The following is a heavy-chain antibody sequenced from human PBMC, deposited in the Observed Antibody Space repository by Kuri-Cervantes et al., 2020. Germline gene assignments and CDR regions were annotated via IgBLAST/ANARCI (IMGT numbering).Heavy chain of an antibody. V-gene: IGHV4-59*08. D-gene: IGHD3-22*01. CDR3: ARGPYYYDSSGYPTSHAFDI. Sequence: GSLRLCCTVSGGSISSYYWSWIRQPPGKGLEWIGYIYYSGSTNYNPSLKSRVTISVDTSKNQFSLKLSSVTAADTAVYYCARGPYYYDSSGYPTSHAFDIWGQGTMVTVSS. CDR2: IYYSGST. CDR1: GGSISSYY. J-gene: IGHJ3*02.